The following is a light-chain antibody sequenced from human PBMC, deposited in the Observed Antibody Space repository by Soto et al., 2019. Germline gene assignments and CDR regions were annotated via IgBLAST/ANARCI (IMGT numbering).Light chain of an antibody. CDR1: QSVSSSY. Sequence: EIVLTQSPDTLSLSPVERATLSCMASQSVSSSYLAWYQRKPGQAPRLLIHGASTRAAGISDRFSGSGSGTDFTLTISRLEPEDFAVYYCQQYGSLITFGGGTKVDIK. CDR3: QQYGSLIT. CDR2: GAS. V-gene: IGKV3-20*01. J-gene: IGKJ4*01.